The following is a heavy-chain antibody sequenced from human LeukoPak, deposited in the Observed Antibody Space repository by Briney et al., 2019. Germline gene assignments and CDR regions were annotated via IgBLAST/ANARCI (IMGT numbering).Heavy chain of an antibody. CDR3: ASAYSQWLVPDY. CDR1: GGTFSSYA. CDR2: IIPIFSTA. J-gene: IGHJ4*02. D-gene: IGHD6-19*01. V-gene: IGHV1-69*13. Sequence: SVKVSCKASGGTFSSYAISWVRQAPGQGLEWMGGIIPIFSTANYAQKFQGRVTITADESTSTAYMELSSLRSEDTAVYYCASAYSQWLVPDYWGQGTLVAVSS.